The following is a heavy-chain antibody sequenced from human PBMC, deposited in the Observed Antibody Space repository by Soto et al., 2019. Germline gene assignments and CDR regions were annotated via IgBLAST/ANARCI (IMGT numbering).Heavy chain of an antibody. J-gene: IGHJ5*02. Sequence: PSETLCLTCTISGGSLGGYYWTGIRQSPGKGLEWIGYVYFSGNTNYNPSLKSRVTISIHTSNKQFSLRPASVTAADPAFSFSGSVRPSGYVLSWGQGTLVTVS. CDR3: GSVRPSGYVLS. CDR2: VYFSGNT. V-gene: IGHV4-59*01. CDR1: GGSLGGYY. D-gene: IGHD6-25*01.